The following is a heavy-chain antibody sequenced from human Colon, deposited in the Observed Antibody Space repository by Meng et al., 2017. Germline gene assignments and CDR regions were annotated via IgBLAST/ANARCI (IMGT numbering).Heavy chain of an antibody. J-gene: IGHJ4*02. CDR2: ISSGGGDK. CDR3: VRSRTTEITKYYFDY. CDR1: GFTFSDYY. D-gene: IGHD4-11*01. V-gene: IGHV3-11*01. Sequence: QVQLVESGGGLVKPGRSLRLSCAGSGFTFSDYYLTWIRQAPGKGLEWISYISSGGGDKYYADSVKGRFTISRDNSNNSLYLQMNSLRAEDTAVYYCVRSRTTEITKYYFDYWGQGTLVTVSS.